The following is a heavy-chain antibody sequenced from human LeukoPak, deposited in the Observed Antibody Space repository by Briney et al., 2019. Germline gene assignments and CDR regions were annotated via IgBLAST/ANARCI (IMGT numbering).Heavy chain of an antibody. D-gene: IGHD1-1*01. V-gene: IGHV4-59*01. Sequence: SETLSLTCAVYGGSFSGYYWSWIRQPPGKGLEWIGYIYYSGSTNYNPSLKSRVTISVDTSKNQFSLKLSSVTAADTAVYYCARVKTNDAFDIWGQGTMVTVSS. J-gene: IGHJ3*02. CDR2: IYYSGST. CDR3: ARVKTNDAFDI. CDR1: GGSFSGYY.